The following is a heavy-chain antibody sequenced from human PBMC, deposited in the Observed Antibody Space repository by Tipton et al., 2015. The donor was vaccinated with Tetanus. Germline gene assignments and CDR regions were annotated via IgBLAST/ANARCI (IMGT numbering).Heavy chain of an antibody. V-gene: IGHV4-34*01. CDR3: ARVLPVNRAG. Sequence: GLVKPSETLSLTCAVSGASFSGSFWSWVRQPPGKGLEWVGEIRPGGSPYYNPSLKSRATISVDTSKNHFSLNLSSVTAADTAVYYCARVLPVNRAGWGQGTLVTVSS. J-gene: IGHJ4*02. CDR1: GASFSGSF. CDR2: IRPGGSP. D-gene: IGHD4-17*01.